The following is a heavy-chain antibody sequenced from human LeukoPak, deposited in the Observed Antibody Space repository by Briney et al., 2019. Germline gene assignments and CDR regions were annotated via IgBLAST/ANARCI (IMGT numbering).Heavy chain of an antibody. J-gene: IGHJ4*02. V-gene: IGHV3-48*03. D-gene: IGHD2-2*01. CDR1: GFTFITYE. CDR2: ISSSGSTK. Sequence: GGSLRLSCAASGFTFITYEMNWVRQAPWKGLEWVSYISSSGSTKYYADSVKGRFTISRDNAKNSLYLQMNSLRAEDTAVYYCARRYCSSTSCLLDYWGQGTLVTVSS. CDR3: ARRYCSSTSCLLDY.